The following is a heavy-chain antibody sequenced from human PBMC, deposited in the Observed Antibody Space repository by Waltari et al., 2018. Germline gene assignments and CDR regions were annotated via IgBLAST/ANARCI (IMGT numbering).Heavy chain of an antibody. D-gene: IGHD2-15*01. J-gene: IGHJ4*02. V-gene: IGHV4-34*02. CDR3: ARGYCSGDSCSVYFDY. Sequence: QVQLQQWGAGLLKPSETLSLTCAVSGGSFSGYYWSWIRQPPGKGLEWSGESNQSGSTNYNPSLKSRVTISVDTSKNQFSLKVNSVTAADTAVYYCARGYCSGDSCSVYFDYWGQGTLVTVSS. CDR2: SNQSGST. CDR1: GGSFSGYY.